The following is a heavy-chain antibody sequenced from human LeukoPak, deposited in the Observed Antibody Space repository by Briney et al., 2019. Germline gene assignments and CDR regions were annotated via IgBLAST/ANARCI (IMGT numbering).Heavy chain of an antibody. V-gene: IGHV3-30*18. CDR2: VSYEGKSQ. Sequence: GGSQRLSCATSGFTFSNYGMHWVRQAPGKGLEWVAVVSYEGKSQYYADSVRGRFTISRDNSKNTLYLQMNSLRGEDAAVYYCAKEGTAQISTWYDYWGQGTLVTVSS. D-gene: IGHD6-13*01. CDR3: AKEGTAQISTWYDY. CDR1: GFTFSNYG. J-gene: IGHJ4*02.